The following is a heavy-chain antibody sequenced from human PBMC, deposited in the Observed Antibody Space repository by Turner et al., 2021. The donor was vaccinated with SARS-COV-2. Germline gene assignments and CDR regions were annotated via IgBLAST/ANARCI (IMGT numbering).Heavy chain of an antibody. V-gene: IGHV3-15*01. CDR2: IKSKTDGGTT. J-gene: IGHJ5*02. CDR3: TGRGKVSYTWFDP. D-gene: IGHD2-8*01. Sequence: EVQLVESGGGLVKPGGSLRLSCAASGFTFSYAYMSWVRQAQGKGLEWVGRIKSKTDGGTTDYAAPVKGRFTISRDDSENTLYLQMNSLKTEDTAVYYCTGRGKVSYTWFDPWGQGTLVTVSS. CDR1: GFTFSYAY.